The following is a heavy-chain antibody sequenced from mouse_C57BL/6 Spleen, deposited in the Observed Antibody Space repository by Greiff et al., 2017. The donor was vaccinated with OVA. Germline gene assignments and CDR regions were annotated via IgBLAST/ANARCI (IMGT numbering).Heavy chain of an antibody. J-gene: IGHJ4*01. CDR1: GYSITSGYY. V-gene: IGHV3-6*01. Sequence: EVQLVESGPGLVKPSQSLSLTCSVTGYSITSGYYWNWIRQFPGNKLEWMGYISYDGSNNYNPSLKNRISITRDTSKNQFFLKLNSVTTEDTATYYCARWDDPPYYAMDYWGQGTSVTVSS. CDR3: ARWDDPPYYAMDY. CDR2: ISYDGSN. D-gene: IGHD2-3*01.